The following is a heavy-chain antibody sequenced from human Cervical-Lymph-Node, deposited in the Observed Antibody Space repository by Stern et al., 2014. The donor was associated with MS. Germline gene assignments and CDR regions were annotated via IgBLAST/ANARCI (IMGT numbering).Heavy chain of an antibody. CDR1: GFTFSSYG. CDR2: ISYDGSNE. Sequence: QVQLVQSGGGVVQPGRSLRLSCAASGFTFSSYGMHWVRQAPGKGLEWVTLISYDGSNEYYADSVKGRFTISRDNSKNTVYLQMNSLRPEDTAVYYCARPRRPYFGMDVWGQGTRVSVSS. CDR3: ARPRRPYFGMDV. J-gene: IGHJ6*02. V-gene: IGHV3-30*03. D-gene: IGHD3-9*01.